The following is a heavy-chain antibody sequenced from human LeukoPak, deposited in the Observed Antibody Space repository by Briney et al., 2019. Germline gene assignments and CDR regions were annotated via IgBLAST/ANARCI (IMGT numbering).Heavy chain of an antibody. V-gene: IGHV3-48*01. J-gene: IGHJ6*03. CDR3: ARDPRLVATGYMDV. Sequence: AGGSLRLSCAASGFTFSSYRMNWVRQAPGKGLEWVSYISSSSSTIYYADSVKGRFTISRDNAKNTLYLQMNSLRAEDTAVYYCARDPRLVATGYMDVWGKGTTVTVSS. CDR1: GFTFSSYR. CDR2: ISSSSSTI. D-gene: IGHD5-12*01.